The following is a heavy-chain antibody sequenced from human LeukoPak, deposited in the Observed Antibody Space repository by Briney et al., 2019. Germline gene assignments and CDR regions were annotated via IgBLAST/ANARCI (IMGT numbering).Heavy chain of an antibody. J-gene: IGHJ4*02. D-gene: IGHD3-22*01. Sequence: PSETLSLTCLVSGGSMSNYYWSWIRQPAGRGLEGIGRIYSTGTINYNPSLESRVTMSVDTSKNQCSLNMRSVTAADTAVYFCARDKAYDLDEASGYYYNRGLDYWGQGTLVTVSS. CDR2: IYSTGTI. V-gene: IGHV4-4*07. CDR3: ARDKAYDLDEASGYYYNRGLDY. CDR1: GGSMSNYY.